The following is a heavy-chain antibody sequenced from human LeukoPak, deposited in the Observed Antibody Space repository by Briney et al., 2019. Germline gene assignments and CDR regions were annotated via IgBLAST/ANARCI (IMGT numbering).Heavy chain of an antibody. Sequence: ASVKVSCKASGYTFTSYGISWVRQAPGQGLEWMGWISAYNGNTNYAQKLQGRVTMTTDTSTSTAYMELRSLRSDDTAVYYCARDDRTNQRKRFLEWSKRPWFDPWGQGTLVIVSS. CDR2: ISAYNGNT. CDR3: ARDDRTNQRKRFLEWSKRPWFDP. CDR1: GYTFTSYG. V-gene: IGHV1-18*01. D-gene: IGHD3-3*01. J-gene: IGHJ5*02.